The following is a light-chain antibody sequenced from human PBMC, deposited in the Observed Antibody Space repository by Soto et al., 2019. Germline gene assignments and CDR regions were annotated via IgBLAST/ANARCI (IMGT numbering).Light chain of an antibody. CDR1: SSDVGGYNY. Sequence: QSVLTQPASGSGSHGQSITISCTGASSDVGGYNYVSWYQQHPGKAPKLMIYDVSNRPSGVSNHFSGSKSGNTASLTISGLQAEDEADYYCSSYTSSSTLYVFGTGTKVTVL. J-gene: IGLJ1*01. CDR2: DVS. CDR3: SSYTSSSTLYV. V-gene: IGLV2-14*01.